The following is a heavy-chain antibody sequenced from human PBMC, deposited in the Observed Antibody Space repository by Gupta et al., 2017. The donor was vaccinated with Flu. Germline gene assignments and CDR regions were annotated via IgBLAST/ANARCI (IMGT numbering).Heavy chain of an antibody. D-gene: IGHD6-13*01. CDR2: IWYDGSNK. CDR3: ARDRGSSWYLGFDP. J-gene: IGHJ5*02. V-gene: IGHV3-33*01. Sequence: QVQLVESGGGVVQPGRSLRLSCAASGFTFSSYGMHWVRQAPGKGLEWVAVIWYDGSNKYYADAVKGRFTISRDNSKNTLYLQMNSMRAEDTAVYYCARDRGSSWYLGFDPWGQGTLVTVSS. CDR1: GFTFSSYG.